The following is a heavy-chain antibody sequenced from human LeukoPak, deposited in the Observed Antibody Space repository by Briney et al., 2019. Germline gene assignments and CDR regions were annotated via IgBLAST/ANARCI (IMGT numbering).Heavy chain of an antibody. Sequence: GASVKVSCKASGYTFTAYYMHWVRQAPGQGLEWMGWINPNSGDTNYAQEFQGRATMTRDTSINTAYMELSGLRSDDTAVYYCARDLTFTGGRGVYWGQGTLVTVSS. J-gene: IGHJ4*02. V-gene: IGHV1-2*02. CDR2: INPNSGDT. CDR3: ARDLTFTGGRGVY. CDR1: GYTFTAYY. D-gene: IGHD1-1*01.